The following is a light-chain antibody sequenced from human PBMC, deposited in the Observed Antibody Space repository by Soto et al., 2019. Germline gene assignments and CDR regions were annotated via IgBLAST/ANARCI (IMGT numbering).Light chain of an antibody. CDR2: EVS. J-gene: IGKJ5*01. Sequence: DVVMTQTPLSLSVAPGQPASISCKSSQSLLHITGETFLFWYLQKPGQSPQLLIYEVSTRVSGVPDRFSGSGSGTDFTLESRGVETDDVGIYYCMQSTQLPPTVXQGTRME. V-gene: IGKV2D-29*02. CDR3: MQSTQLPPT. CDR1: QSLLHITGETF.